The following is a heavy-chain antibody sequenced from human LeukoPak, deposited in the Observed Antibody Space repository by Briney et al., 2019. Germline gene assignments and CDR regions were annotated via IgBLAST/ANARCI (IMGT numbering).Heavy chain of an antibody. J-gene: IGHJ5*02. CDR2: INPNSGGT. D-gene: IGHD3-22*01. Sequence: ASVKVSCKASGYTFTGYYMHWVRQAPGQGLEWMGWINPNSGGTNYAQKFQGRVTMTRDTSISTAYMELSRLRSDDTAVYYCARYSKDAYYDSSGYYYVPGNWFDPWGQGTLVTVSS. CDR1: GYTFTGYY. V-gene: IGHV1-2*02. CDR3: ARYSKDAYYDSSGYYYVPGNWFDP.